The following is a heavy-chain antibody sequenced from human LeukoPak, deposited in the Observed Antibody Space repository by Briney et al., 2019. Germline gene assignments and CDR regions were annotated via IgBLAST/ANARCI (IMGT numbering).Heavy chain of an antibody. CDR2: INPSGGST. V-gene: IGHV1-46*01. J-gene: IGHJ6*03. CDR3: ARARAYYYDSSGYPGYYYYYYMDV. D-gene: IGHD3-22*01. Sequence: GASVKVSCKASGYTFTSYAMHWVRQAPGQGLEWMGIINPSGGSTSYAQKFQGRVTMTRDTSTSTVYMELSSLRSEDTAVYYCARARAYYYDSSGYPGYYYYYYMDVWGKGTTVTVSS. CDR1: GYTFTSYA.